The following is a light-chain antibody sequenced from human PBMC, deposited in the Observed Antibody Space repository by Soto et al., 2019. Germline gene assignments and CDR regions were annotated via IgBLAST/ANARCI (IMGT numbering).Light chain of an antibody. CDR2: EVS. CDR3: SSYTSSYTLV. Sequence: QSALTQPASVSGSPGQSITISCSGTSSDFGGYDSVSWYQQHPGKAPKVMIYEVSNRPSGVSNRFSGSKYGNTASLTISGLQAEDEADYYCSSYTSSYTLVFGAGTKLTVL. CDR1: SSDFGGYDS. V-gene: IGLV2-14*01. J-gene: IGLJ1*01.